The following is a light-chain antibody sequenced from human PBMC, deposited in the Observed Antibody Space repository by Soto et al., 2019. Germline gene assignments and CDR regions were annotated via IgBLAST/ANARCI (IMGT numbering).Light chain of an antibody. CDR1: QNVDSNY. CDR2: GAS. J-gene: IGKJ5*01. V-gene: IGKV3-20*01. CDR3: QQYGTPRSVT. Sequence: IALPQPPATLSLSAGEEGTLCCRASQNVDSNYLAWYQQTPGQTPRLLIYGASGRADGIPHRFSGSGFGTDFTLTISKVEPQDFAVYYCQQYGTPRSVTFGQGTRLEIK.